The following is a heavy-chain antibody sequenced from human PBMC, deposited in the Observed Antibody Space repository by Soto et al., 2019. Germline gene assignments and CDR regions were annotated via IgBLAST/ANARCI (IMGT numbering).Heavy chain of an antibody. CDR1: GDSINTAEYY. CDR2: IYKSGSS. Sequence: SETLSLTCTVSGDSINTAEYYWSWVRQTPGRGLEWIAYIYKSGSSYYNPSLRSRVTLSVDTSKNQVSLRLMSVTAADTAVYFCARVMSGYYYSYWGQGALVTVSS. D-gene: IGHD3-22*01. CDR3: ARVMSGYYYSY. V-gene: IGHV4-30-4*01. J-gene: IGHJ4*02.